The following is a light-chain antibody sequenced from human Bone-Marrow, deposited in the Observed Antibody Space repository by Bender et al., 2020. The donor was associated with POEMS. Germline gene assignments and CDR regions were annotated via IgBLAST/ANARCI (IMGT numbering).Light chain of an antibody. CDR2: DVT. Sequence: QSALTQPPSASGSPGQLVTISCTGTRSDVGGYNYVTWYQQHPGKAPRLMIYDVTNRPSGVPDRFSGSKSGNTASLTISGLQAEDEADYYCSSYTSGSKLFGTGTKVTVL. CDR3: SSYTSGSKL. V-gene: IGLV2-14*01. J-gene: IGLJ1*01. CDR1: RSDVGGYNY.